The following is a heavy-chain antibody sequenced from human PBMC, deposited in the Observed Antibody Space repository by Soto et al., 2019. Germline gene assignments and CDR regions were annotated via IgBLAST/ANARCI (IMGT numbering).Heavy chain of an antibody. CDR2: INHSGST. Sequence: PSETLSLTCAVYGGSFSGYYWSWIRQPPGKGLEWIGEINHSGSTNYNPSLKSRVTISVDTSKNQFSLKLSSVTAADTAVYYCARGQYCSSTSCSDIAAAGDYFDYWGQGTLVTVSS. V-gene: IGHV4-34*01. D-gene: IGHD2-2*01. CDR3: ARGQYCSSTSCSDIAAAGDYFDY. CDR1: GGSFSGYY. J-gene: IGHJ4*02.